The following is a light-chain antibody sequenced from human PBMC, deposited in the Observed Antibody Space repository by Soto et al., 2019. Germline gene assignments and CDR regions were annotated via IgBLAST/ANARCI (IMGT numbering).Light chain of an antibody. CDR1: QSINTY. Sequence: EIVLTQSRATLSLAPGENATLSCRASQSINTYLGWYQQKPGQAPRLLIYDAANRATGVPARFSGSGSGTDFTLTITNLEPDDFAVYYCHHYGSSPNTFGQGTKVDI. CDR3: HHYGSSPNT. J-gene: IGKJ2*01. CDR2: DAA. V-gene: IGKV3-11*01.